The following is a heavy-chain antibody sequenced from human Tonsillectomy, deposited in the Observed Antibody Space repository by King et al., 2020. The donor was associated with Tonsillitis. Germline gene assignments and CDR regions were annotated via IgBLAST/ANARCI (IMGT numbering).Heavy chain of an antibody. CDR3: GRYEGGVFDP. D-gene: IGHD2-15*01. CDR1: GCSISGGVHY. Sequence: QVQLQESGPGLVKPSQTLSLTCTVSGCSISGGVHYWSWIRQHPGKGLEWIGYICHSENTSYNPSRKSRLTIAVDASKNQFCLKVTSVTAADTAVYYCGRYEGGVFDPWGQGTLVTVSS. J-gene: IGHJ5*02. V-gene: IGHV4-31*03. CDR2: ICHSENT.